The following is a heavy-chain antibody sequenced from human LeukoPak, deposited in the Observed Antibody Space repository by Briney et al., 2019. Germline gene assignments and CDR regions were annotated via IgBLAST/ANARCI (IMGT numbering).Heavy chain of an antibody. D-gene: IGHD6-19*01. CDR3: ARGTSGGWHQYYYYMDV. Sequence: GGSLRLSCAASGFTFSSYGMHWVRQAPGKGLEWVAFIRYDGSNKYYADSVKGRFTISRDNSKNTLYLQMNSLRAEDTAVYYCARGTSGGWHQYYYYMDVWGKGTTVTVSS. V-gene: IGHV3-30*02. CDR1: GFTFSSYG. J-gene: IGHJ6*03. CDR2: IRYDGSNK.